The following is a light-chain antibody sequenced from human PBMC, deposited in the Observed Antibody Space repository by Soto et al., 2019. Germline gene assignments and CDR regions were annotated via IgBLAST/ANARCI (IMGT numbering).Light chain of an antibody. Sequence: DIQMTQSPSTLSASVGDRVTITCRASQGIRNDLGWYQQKPGKAPKFLIYGASTLQSGVPSRFTGSGSGTDFTLTVNSLQPEDFATYYCQQSYSSPTTFGQGTRLEIK. J-gene: IGKJ5*01. V-gene: IGKV1-39*01. CDR3: QQSYSSPTT. CDR1: QGIRND. CDR2: GAS.